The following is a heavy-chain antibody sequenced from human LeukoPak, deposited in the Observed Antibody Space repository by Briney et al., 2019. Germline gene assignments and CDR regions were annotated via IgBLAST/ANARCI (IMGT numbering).Heavy chain of an antibody. CDR1: GYTFTSYG. J-gene: IGHJ6*02. V-gene: IGHV1-18*01. D-gene: IGHD2-8*01. CDR2: ISAYNGNT. Sequence: GVSVKVSCKASGYTFTSYGISWVRQAPGQGLEWMGWISAYNGNTNYAQKLQGRVTMTTDTSTSTAYMELRSLRSDDTAVYYCARDLEIVLMVYAMDYYYYGMDVWGQGTTVTVSS. CDR3: ARDLEIVLMVYAMDYYYYGMDV.